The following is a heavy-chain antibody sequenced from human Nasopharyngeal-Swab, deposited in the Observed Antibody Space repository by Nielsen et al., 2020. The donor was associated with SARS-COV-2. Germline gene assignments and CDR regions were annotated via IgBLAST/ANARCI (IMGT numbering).Heavy chain of an antibody. CDR1: GFTFSDYY. V-gene: IGHV3-11*01. J-gene: IGHJ6*02. D-gene: IGHD3-9*01. CDR3: ARDSGYDILTGYIYYYGMDV. Sequence: GGSLRLSCAASGFTFSDYYMSWIRQAPGKGLEWVSYISRSGSTIYYADSVKGRFTISRDNAKNSLYLQMNSLRAEDTAVYYCARDSGYDILTGYIYYYGMDVWGQGTTVTVSS. CDR2: ISRSGSTI.